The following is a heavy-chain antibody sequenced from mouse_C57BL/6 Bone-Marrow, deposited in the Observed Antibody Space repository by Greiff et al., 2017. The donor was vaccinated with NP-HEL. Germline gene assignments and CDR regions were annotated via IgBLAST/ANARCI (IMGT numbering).Heavy chain of an antibody. J-gene: IGHJ3*01. Sequence: EVKLVESGGGLVKPGGSLKLSCAASGFTFSDYGMHWVRPAPEKGLEWVAYISSVSSTIYYADTVKGRFTISRDNAKNTLFLQMTSLRSEDTAMYYCARQGGIYYDYWFAYWGQGTLVTVSA. CDR1: GFTFSDYG. CDR3: ARQGGIYYDYWFAY. D-gene: IGHD2-4*01. V-gene: IGHV5-17*01. CDR2: ISSVSSTI.